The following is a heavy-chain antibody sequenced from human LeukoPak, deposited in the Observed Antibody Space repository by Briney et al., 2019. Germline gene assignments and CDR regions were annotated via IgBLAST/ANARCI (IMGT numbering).Heavy chain of an antibody. V-gene: IGHV7-4-1*02. Sequence: GASVKVSCKASGGTFSSYAISWVRQAPGQGLEWMGWINTNTGNPTYAQGFTGRFVFSLDTSVSTAYLQISSLKAEDTAVYYCARQYGDYRIASRDWYFDLWGRGTLVTVSS. D-gene: IGHD4-17*01. J-gene: IGHJ2*01. CDR1: GGTFSSYA. CDR3: ARQYGDYRIASRDWYFDL. CDR2: INTNTGNP.